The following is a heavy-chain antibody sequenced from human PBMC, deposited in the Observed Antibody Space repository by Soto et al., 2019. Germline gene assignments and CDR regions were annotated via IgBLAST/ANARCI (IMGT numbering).Heavy chain of an antibody. J-gene: IGHJ6*02. V-gene: IGHV1-69*01. CDR3: ARVLYYGSGSYSRCGRDV. CDR2: VSPPFRTS. D-gene: IGHD3-10*01. Sequence: QVQLVQSGAEVKKPGSSVKVSCKTSGVSFNNNGIGWVRQAPGHGREWMGGVSPPFRTSNYARKFQGRILITADATTGTVNNELSSLTSEDAAEFYCARVLYYGSGSYSRCGRDVWGQGTTVTVSS. CDR1: GVSFNNNG.